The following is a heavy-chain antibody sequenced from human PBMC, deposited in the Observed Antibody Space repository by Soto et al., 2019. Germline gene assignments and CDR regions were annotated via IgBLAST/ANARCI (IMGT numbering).Heavy chain of an antibody. Sequence: QLQLVQSGAEVKKPGSSVKVSCKASGGNFRRYAISWVRQAPGQGLEWMGGILPIFGSPSHAQKFRDRVTITADESTSTAYSALTSLTSEDTAIYYCVFGDCTSSSCSYYFYGLGVWGQGTTVTVSS. CDR1: GGNFRRYA. J-gene: IGHJ6*02. D-gene: IGHD2-2*01. CDR3: VFGDCTSSSCSYYFYGLGV. V-gene: IGHV1-69*01. CDR2: ILPIFGSP.